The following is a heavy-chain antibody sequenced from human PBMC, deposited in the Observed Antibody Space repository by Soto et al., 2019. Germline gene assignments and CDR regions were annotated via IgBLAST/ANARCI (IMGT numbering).Heavy chain of an antibody. D-gene: IGHD5-12*01. V-gene: IGHV3-23*01. CDR2: ISGSGHAT. Sequence: EMRLLESGGGSVSPGASARLSCLTSGFMFDNYAMSWVRQSPARGLEWVAAISGSGHATYYTQSVRGRFTISRDKSKKAVFLQMNNLRTEDTAIYYCARGRYFEASGGCANYWGLGTLVTVSP. CDR3: ARGRYFEASGGCANY. CDR1: GFMFDNYA. J-gene: IGHJ4*02.